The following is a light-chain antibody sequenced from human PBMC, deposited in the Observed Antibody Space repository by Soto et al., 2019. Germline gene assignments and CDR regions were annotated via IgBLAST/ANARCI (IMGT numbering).Light chain of an antibody. CDR1: QSVSSSY. CDR3: QQYGSSPLT. Sequence: DIVFTQSPGTLSLSPGERATLSCSSSQSVSSSYLAWYQQKPGQAPRLLIYGASSRATGIPDRFSGSGSGTDFTLTISRLEPEDFAVYYCQQYGSSPLTFGGGTKVDIK. J-gene: IGKJ4*01. CDR2: GAS. V-gene: IGKV3-20*01.